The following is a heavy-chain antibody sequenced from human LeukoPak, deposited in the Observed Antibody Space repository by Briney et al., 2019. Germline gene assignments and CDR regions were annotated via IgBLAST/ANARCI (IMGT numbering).Heavy chain of an antibody. CDR1: GGSISSGGYS. D-gene: IGHD5-24*01. CDR3: ATSRDGYNHFDY. Sequence: SETLSLTCAVSGGSISSGGYSWSWIRQPPGKGLEWIGYIYHRGNTNNNPSLKSRVTMSVDRSKNQFSLNLTSVTAADTAVYYCATSRDGYNHFDYWGQGILVTVSS. CDR2: IYHRGNT. J-gene: IGHJ4*02. V-gene: IGHV4-30-2*01.